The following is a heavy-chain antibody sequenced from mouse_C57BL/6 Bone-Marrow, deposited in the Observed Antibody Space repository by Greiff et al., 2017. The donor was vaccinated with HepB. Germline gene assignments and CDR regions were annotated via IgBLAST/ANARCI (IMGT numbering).Heavy chain of an antibody. D-gene: IGHD2-3*01. CDR1: GYTFTDYY. J-gene: IGHJ4*01. CDR2: IFPGSGST. Sequence: VQLQQSGPELVKPGASVKISCKASGYTFTDYYINWVKQRPGQGLEWIGWIFPGSGSTYYNEKFKGKATLTVDKSSSTAYMLLSSLTSEDSAVYFCAWIYDGYYGAMDYWGQGTSVTVSS. V-gene: IGHV1-75*01. CDR3: AWIYDGYYGAMDY.